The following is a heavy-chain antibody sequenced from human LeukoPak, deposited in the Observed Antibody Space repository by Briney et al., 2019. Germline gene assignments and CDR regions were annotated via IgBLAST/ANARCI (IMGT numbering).Heavy chain of an antibody. CDR2: ISGSGGST. CDR1: GFTFSSYA. Sequence: QTGGSLRLSCAASGFTFSSYAMSWVRQAPGKGLEWVSAISGSGGSTYYADSVKGRFTISRDNSKNTLYLQMNSLRAEDTAVYYCAKDACSKYQLLYVVGVSPTNTGHDAFDIWGQGTMVTVSS. D-gene: IGHD2-2*02. J-gene: IGHJ3*02. V-gene: IGHV3-23*01. CDR3: AKDACSKYQLLYVVGVSPTNTGHDAFDI.